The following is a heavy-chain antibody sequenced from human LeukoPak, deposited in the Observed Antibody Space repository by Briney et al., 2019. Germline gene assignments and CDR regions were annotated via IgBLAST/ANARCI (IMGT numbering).Heavy chain of an antibody. J-gene: IGHJ4*02. CDR1: GATFDDYG. Sequence: PGGSLRLSCAASGATFDDYGMSWIRQAPGKGLEWISGISWNSGSIGYADSVKGRFTISRDNAKNSLYLQMNSLRAEDTALYYCARAGSGTLTGYYGYWGQGTLVTVSS. CDR3: ARAGSGTLTGYYGY. D-gene: IGHD3-9*01. V-gene: IGHV3-20*04. CDR2: ISWNSGSI.